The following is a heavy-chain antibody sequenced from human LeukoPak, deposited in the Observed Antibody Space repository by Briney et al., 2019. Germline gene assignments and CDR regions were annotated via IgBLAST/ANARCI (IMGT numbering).Heavy chain of an antibody. D-gene: IGHD2-2*01. V-gene: IGHV1-8*01. J-gene: IGHJ4*02. Sequence: ASVKVSCKASGYTFTNFDINWVRQAPGQGLEWMGWMNPVSGNAGSAQKFQGRVTLTRDTSISTAYMELSSLRSDDTAFYFCARAPMGTAALYWGQGTLVTVSS. CDR3: ARAPMGTAALY. CDR1: GYTFTNFD. CDR2: MNPVSGNA.